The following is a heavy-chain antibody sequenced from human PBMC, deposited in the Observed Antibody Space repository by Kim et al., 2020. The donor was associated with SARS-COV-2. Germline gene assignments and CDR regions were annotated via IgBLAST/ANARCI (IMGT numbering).Heavy chain of an antibody. V-gene: IGHV3-72*01. CDR3: ARKGDHHHNSKIDAFDF. Sequence: GGSLRLSCAASGFTFSDFFMDWVRQSPGQGLEWIGRSRNRANSFVTEYAASGEDRFRISRDDSQTTLFLQMTNRKTEDTAVYYCARKGDHHHNSKIDAFDFGGQGKLVTVS. D-gene: IGHD1-20*01. J-gene: IGHJ3*01. CDR1: GFTFSDFF. CDR2: SRNRANSFVT.